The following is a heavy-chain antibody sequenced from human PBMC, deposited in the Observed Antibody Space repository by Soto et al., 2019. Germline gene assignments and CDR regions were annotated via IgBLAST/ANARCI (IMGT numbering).Heavy chain of an antibody. V-gene: IGHV3-30-3*01. CDR1: GFTFSSYA. CDR3: ARGSIRGGEYYFDY. Sequence: VQLVESGGGVVQPGRSLRLSCAASGFTFSSYAMHWVRQAPGKGLEWVAVISYDGSNKYYADSVKGRFTISRDNSKNTLYLQMISLRAEDTAVYYCARGSIRGGEYYFDYLGQGTLVTVSS. D-gene: IGHD3-10*01. CDR2: ISYDGSNK. J-gene: IGHJ4*02.